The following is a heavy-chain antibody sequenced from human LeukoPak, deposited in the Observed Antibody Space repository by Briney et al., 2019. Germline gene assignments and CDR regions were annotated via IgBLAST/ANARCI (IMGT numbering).Heavy chain of an antibody. CDR3: AIGAVAGTDAFDI. Sequence: PSETLSLTCTVSGGSISHYCWSWIRQPPGKGLEWIGYFYFSGNTDYNPSLKSRVTISVDTSTNQFSLQLSSVTAADTAVYYCAIGAVAGTDAFDIWGQGTMVTVSS. D-gene: IGHD6-19*01. V-gene: IGHV4-59*01. CDR1: GGSISHYC. CDR2: FYFSGNT. J-gene: IGHJ3*02.